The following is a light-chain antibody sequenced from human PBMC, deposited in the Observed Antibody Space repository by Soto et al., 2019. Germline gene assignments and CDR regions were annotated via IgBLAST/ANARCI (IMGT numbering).Light chain of an antibody. V-gene: IGLV2-14*01. Sequence: QSVLTQPASVSGSPGQSITISCTGTSSDVGGYNYVSWYQQHPGKAPKLMIYDVSNRPSGVSNRFSGSKSGNTASLTISGLQAEDEADYYRSSYTSSSKGVFGTGTKVTVL. J-gene: IGLJ1*01. CDR3: SSYTSSSKGV. CDR2: DVS. CDR1: SSDVGGYNY.